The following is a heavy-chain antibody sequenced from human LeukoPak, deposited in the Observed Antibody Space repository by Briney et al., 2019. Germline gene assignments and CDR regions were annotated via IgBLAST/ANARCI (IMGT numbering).Heavy chain of an antibody. V-gene: IGHV4-34*01. CDR1: GGSFSGYY. Sequence: PSETLSLTCAVYGGSFSGYYWSWIRQPPGKGLEWIGEINHSGSTNYNPSLKSRVTISVDTSKNQFSLKLSSVTAADTAVYYCARRVGYCSGGSCYRGFRSWFDPWGQGTLVTVSS. D-gene: IGHD2-15*01. J-gene: IGHJ5*02. CDR2: INHSGST. CDR3: ARRVGYCSGGSCYRGFRSWFDP.